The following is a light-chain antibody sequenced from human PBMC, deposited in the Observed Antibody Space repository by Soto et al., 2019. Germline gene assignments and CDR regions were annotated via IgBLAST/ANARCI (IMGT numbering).Light chain of an antibody. CDR3: QTWSTDIRV. J-gene: IGLJ3*02. CDR1: SGHNSYA. V-gene: IGLV4-69*01. CDR2: LNGDGSH. Sequence: QLVLTQPPSASASLGASVKLTCTLSSGHNSYAIAWHQQQPEKGPRYLMKLNGDGSHSKGDGIPDRFSGSSSGAERYLTISSLQSEDEADYYCQTWSTDIRVFGGGTQLTVL.